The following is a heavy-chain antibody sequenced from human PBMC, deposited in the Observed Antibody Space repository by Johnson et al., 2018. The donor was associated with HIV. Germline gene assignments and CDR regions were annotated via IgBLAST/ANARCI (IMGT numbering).Heavy chain of an antibody. Sequence: VQLVESGGGVVQPGKSLRLSCAASGFTFSSYGLHWVRQAPGKGLEWVSVLYSGGNTYYADSVRGRFTISRDNSKNTLYLQMNSLRVEDTAVYYCARGGHCGGDCAGAKQALDIWGQGTRVTVSS. CDR2: LYSGGNT. CDR3: ARGGHCGGDCAGAKQALDI. D-gene: IGHD2-21*01. V-gene: IGHV3-66*01. CDR1: GFTFSSYG. J-gene: IGHJ3*02.